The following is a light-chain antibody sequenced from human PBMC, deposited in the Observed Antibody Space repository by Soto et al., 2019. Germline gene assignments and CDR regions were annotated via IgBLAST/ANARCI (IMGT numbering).Light chain of an antibody. Sequence: QSALTQPPSASGSPGQSVTISCTGTSSDVGGYNCVSWYQQHPGKAPKLIIYEVNKRPSGVPDRFSGSKSGNTASLTVSGLQAEDEADYYCSSYAGSNNLGIFGTGTKLTVL. V-gene: IGLV2-8*01. CDR1: SSDVGGYNC. CDR2: EVN. CDR3: SSYAGSNNLGI. J-gene: IGLJ1*01.